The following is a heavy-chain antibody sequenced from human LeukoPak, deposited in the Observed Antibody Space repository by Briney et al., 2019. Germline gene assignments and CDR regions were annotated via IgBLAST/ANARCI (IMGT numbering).Heavy chain of an antibody. CDR2: ISPYNGNT. V-gene: IGHV1-18*01. D-gene: IGHD6-19*01. CDR3: ARAGSGSGWYFDY. Sequence: ASVKVSCKASGYDFTSVGITWVRQAPGQGLEWMGWISPYNGNTRYVQKLQGRVTMTTDTSTSTAYMELRSLRFDDTAVYYYARAGSGSGWYFDYWGQGTLATVSS. CDR1: GYDFTSVG. J-gene: IGHJ4*02.